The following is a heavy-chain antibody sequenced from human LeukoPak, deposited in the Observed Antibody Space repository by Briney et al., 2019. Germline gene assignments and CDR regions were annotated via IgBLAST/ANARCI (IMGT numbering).Heavy chain of an antibody. CDR1: GGSISSYY. D-gene: IGHD6-19*01. V-gene: IGHV4-59*01. CDR2: IYYIGST. CDR3: ARGYSSGWYVYHY. J-gene: IGHJ4*02. Sequence: PSETLSLTCTVSGGSISSYYWSWIRQPPGKGLEWIGYIYYIGSTNYNPSLKSRVTISVDTSKNQFSLKLSSVTAADTAVYYCARGYSSGWYVYHYWGQGTLVTVSS.